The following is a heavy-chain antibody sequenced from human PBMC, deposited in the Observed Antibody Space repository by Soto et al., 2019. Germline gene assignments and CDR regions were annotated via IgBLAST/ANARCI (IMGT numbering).Heavy chain of an antibody. CDR3: ARGMYYYDSTPGAFDI. Sequence: EVQLLESGGGLVQPGGSLRLSCAASGFTFSSYAMSWVRQAPGKGLDWVSGISGSGGSTYYADSVKGRFTISRDNAKNSLYLQMNSLRAEDTAVYYCARGMYYYDSTPGAFDIWGQGTMVTVSS. J-gene: IGHJ3*02. CDR1: GFTFSSYA. D-gene: IGHD3-22*01. CDR2: ISGSGGST. V-gene: IGHV3-23*01.